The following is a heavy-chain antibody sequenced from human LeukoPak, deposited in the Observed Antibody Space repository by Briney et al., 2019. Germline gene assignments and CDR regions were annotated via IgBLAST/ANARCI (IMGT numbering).Heavy chain of an antibody. Sequence: PGGSLRLSCAASGFTFSDYYMSWIRQAPGKGLEWVSYISSSGVITYYADSLKGRFTTSRDNAKNSLYLQMNSLRAEDTAVYYCARDSSGWKFDYWGQRTLVTVSS. V-gene: IGHV3-11*01. D-gene: IGHD6-19*01. J-gene: IGHJ4*02. CDR1: GFTFSDYY. CDR3: ARDSSGWKFDY. CDR2: ISSSGVIT.